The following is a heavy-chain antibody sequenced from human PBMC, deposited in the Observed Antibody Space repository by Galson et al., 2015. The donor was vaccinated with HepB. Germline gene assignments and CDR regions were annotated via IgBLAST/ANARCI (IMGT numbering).Heavy chain of an antibody. CDR2: IWYDGSNK. J-gene: IGHJ5*02. Sequence: SLRLSCAASGFTFSSYGMHWVRQAPGKGLEWVAVIWYDGSNKYYADSVKGRFTISRDNSKNTLYLQMNSLTAADTAVYYCASFPLRKTGVVVITNWFDPWGQGTLVTVSS. V-gene: IGHV3-33*01. CDR1: GFTFSSYG. CDR3: ASFPLRKTGVVVITNWFDP. D-gene: IGHD3-22*01.